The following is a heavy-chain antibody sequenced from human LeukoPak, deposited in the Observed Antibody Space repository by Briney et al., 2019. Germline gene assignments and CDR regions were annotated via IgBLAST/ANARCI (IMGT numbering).Heavy chain of an antibody. J-gene: IGHJ4*02. V-gene: IGHV4-30-4*01. CDR2: IYYSGST. CDR3: ARELSLTGTLDY. CDR1: GGSISSGDYY. D-gene: IGHD1-7*01. Sequence: SQTLSLTCTVSGGSISSGDYYWSWIRQPPGKGLEWIGYIYYSGSTSYNPSLKSRVTISVDTSKNQFSLKLNSVTAADTAVYYCARELSLTGTLDYWGQGTLVTVSS.